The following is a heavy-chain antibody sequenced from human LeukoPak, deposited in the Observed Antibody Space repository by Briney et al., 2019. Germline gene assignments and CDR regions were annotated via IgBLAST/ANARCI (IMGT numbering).Heavy chain of an antibody. CDR3: AKDVVPKSRPHYYYYGMDV. J-gene: IGHJ6*04. Sequence: PGGSLRLSCAASGFTFSSYSMNWVRQAPGKGLEWVSSISSSSSYIYYADSVKGRFTISRDNAKNSLYLQMNSLRAEDTAVYYCAKDVVPKSRPHYYYYGMDVWGKGTTVTVSS. CDR1: GFTFSSYS. V-gene: IGHV3-21*01. CDR2: ISSSSSYI. D-gene: IGHD2-21*01.